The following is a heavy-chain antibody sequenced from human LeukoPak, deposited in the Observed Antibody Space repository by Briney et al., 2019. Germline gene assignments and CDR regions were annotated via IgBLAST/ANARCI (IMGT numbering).Heavy chain of an antibody. Sequence: PGGSLRLSCVASGFTFSSHGMHWVRQAPGKGLEWVAVIWHGGRSQDYADSVKGRFIVSRDNSKSTMDLQMNSLRAEDTAVYYCARERSDGSGFQDAFDIWGQGTMVTVSS. CDR3: ARERSDGSGFQDAFDI. D-gene: IGHD3-22*01. CDR1: GFTFSSHG. CDR2: IWHGGRSQ. J-gene: IGHJ3*02. V-gene: IGHV3-33*01.